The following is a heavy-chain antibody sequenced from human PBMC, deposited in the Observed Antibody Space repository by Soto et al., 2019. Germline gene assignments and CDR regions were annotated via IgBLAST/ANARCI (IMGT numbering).Heavy chain of an antibody. D-gene: IGHD3-10*01. CDR2: IYSGGST. CDR3: ARDRLLFGELNYYYGMDV. Sequence: GGSLRLSCAASGFTVSSNYMSWVRQAPGKGLEWVSVIYSGGSTYYADSVKGRFTISRDNSKNTLYLQMNSLRAEDTAVYYCARDRLLFGELNYYYGMDVWGQGTTVTVSS. J-gene: IGHJ6*02. V-gene: IGHV3-53*01. CDR1: GFTVSSNY.